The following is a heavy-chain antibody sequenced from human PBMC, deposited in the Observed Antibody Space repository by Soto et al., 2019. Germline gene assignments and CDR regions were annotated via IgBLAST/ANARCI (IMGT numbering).Heavy chain of an antibody. Sequence: ALTLSCVGSGFIFSNNAMHWVRQAPGKGLEWVAFISFDSSKIHYADSVKGRLTISRDNPRNTLFLHVNSPRADDTAVYYCAIARVADSSLDRWGQGTLVTVSS. CDR1: GFIFSNNA. J-gene: IGHJ5*02. CDR2: ISFDSSKI. D-gene: IGHD3-3*01. V-gene: IGHV3-30*07. CDR3: AIARVADSSLDR.